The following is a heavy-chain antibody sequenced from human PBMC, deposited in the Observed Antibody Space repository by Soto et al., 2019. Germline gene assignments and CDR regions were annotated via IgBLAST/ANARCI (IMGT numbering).Heavy chain of an antibody. J-gene: IGHJ5*02. CDR2: IYYSGST. CDR1: GGSISSYY. CDR3: ARDIGGWEQWVNWFDP. D-gene: IGHD1-26*01. V-gene: IGHV4-59*01. Sequence: SETLSLSCTVSGGSISSYYWSWIRQPPGRGLEWIGYIYYSGSTNYNPSLKSRVTISVDTSKNQFSLKLSSVTAADTAVYYCARDIGGWEQWVNWFDPWGQGTLVTVSS.